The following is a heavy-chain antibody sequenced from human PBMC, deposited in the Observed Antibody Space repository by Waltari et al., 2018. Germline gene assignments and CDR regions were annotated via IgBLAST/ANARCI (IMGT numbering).Heavy chain of an antibody. Sequence: QVQLVQSGAEVTKPGASVKVSCKPSGYTFTDYHIHWVRQAPGQGLEWMGWSNPKSGGTYYAPTVQGWVTMTRDTSTSTVYMELSSLKSDDTAVYYCARRSCTGECYAPYVYWGQGSLVTVSS. CDR3: ARRSCTGECYAPYVY. V-gene: IGHV1-2*04. CDR2: SNPKSGGT. D-gene: IGHD2-8*02. CDR1: GYTFTDYH. J-gene: IGHJ4*02.